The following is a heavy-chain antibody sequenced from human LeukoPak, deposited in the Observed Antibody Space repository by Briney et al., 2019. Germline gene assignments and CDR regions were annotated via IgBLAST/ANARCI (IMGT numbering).Heavy chain of an antibody. CDR1: GYTFTSYY. Sequence: ASVKVSCKASGYTFTSYYMRWVRQAPGQGLEWMGWINPNSGVTNYAQKLQGRVTITRDTSIDTAYMQLSRLRSDDTAVYYCAKDRYGDYEAPFHYYMDAWGRGTTVTVSS. J-gene: IGHJ6*03. V-gene: IGHV1-2*02. CDR3: AKDRYGDYEAPFHYYMDA. D-gene: IGHD5-12*01. CDR2: INPNSGVT.